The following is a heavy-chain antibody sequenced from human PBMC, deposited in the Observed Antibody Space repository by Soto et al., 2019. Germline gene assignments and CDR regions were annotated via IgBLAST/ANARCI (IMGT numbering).Heavy chain of an antibody. CDR1: GYTFTSHA. J-gene: IGHJ6*03. Sequence: ASVKVSCKASGYTFTSHAISWVRQAPGHRLEWMAWISANNGDTNYAQKLQGRVTVTTDTSTSTAYMELRSLRSEDTAVYYCARMVRGANIDYYHYLDVWGKGTTVTVSS. CDR2: ISANNGDT. V-gene: IGHV1-18*01. CDR3: ARMVRGANIDYYHYLDV. D-gene: IGHD3-10*01.